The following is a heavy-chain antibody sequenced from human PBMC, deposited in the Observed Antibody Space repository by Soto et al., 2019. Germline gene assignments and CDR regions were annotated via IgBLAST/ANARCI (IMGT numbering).Heavy chain of an antibody. V-gene: IGHV1-69*01. CDR2: IIPIFGTA. CDR1: GGTFSSYA. D-gene: IGHD1-26*01. Sequence: QVQLVQSGAEVKKPGSSVKVSCKASGGTFSSYAISWVRQAPGQGLEWMGGIIPIFGTANYAQKFQGRVTITADESTSTAYMELSSLRSEDTAVYYCARGGSPELPLRYYYYYGMDVWGQGTTVTVSS. CDR3: ARGGSPELPLRYYYYYGMDV. J-gene: IGHJ6*02.